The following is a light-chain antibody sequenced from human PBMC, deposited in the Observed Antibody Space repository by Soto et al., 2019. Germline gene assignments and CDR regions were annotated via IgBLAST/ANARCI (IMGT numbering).Light chain of an antibody. V-gene: IGKV1-5*03. CDR1: QSISTY. CDR3: QQYNTYSRT. J-gene: IGKJ1*01. CDR2: KAS. Sequence: DIQVTQSPSTLSASVGDRVAITCRASQSISTYLAWYQQKPGKAPKLLIYKASSLESGVPSRFSGSGSGAEFTLTISSLQPDDFATYYCQQYNTYSRTFGQGTKVEIK.